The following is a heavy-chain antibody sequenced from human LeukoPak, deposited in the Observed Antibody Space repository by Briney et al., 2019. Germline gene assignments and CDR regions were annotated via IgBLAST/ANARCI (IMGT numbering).Heavy chain of an antibody. CDR3: ARLDSGDHGNIPH. D-gene: IGHD1-26*01. Sequence: PSETLSLTCTVSGGSLSPYYWTWIRQPPRKVLEWIGYIYHTGTTRYNPSLNSRVTISVETSKNQFSLRLNSVTAADTAIYYCARLDSGDHGNIPHWGQGTLVTVSS. CDR1: GGSLSPYY. CDR2: IYHTGTT. V-gene: IGHV4-59*08. J-gene: IGHJ1*01.